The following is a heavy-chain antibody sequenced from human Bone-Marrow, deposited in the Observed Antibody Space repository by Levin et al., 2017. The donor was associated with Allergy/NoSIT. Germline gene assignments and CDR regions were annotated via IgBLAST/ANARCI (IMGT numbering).Heavy chain of an antibody. CDR3: ARSPGPGYCSGGSCFSLGTDFDY. Sequence: GGSLGLFCAASGFTFSSYDMHWVRQATGKGLEWVSAIGTAGDTYYPGSVKGRFTISRENAKNSLYLQMNSLRAGDTAVYYCARSPGPGYCSGGSCFSLGTDFDYWGQGTLVTVSS. D-gene: IGHD2-15*01. CDR2: IGTAGDT. CDR1: GFTFSSYD. V-gene: IGHV3-13*01. J-gene: IGHJ4*02.